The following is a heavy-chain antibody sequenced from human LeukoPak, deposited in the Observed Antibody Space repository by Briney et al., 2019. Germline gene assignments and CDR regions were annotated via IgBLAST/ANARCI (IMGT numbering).Heavy chain of an antibody. V-gene: IGHV3-64*01. D-gene: IGHD6-13*01. CDR1: GFTFSSYA. Sequence: GGSLRLSCAASGFTFSSYAMHWVRQAPGKGLEYVSAISSNGGSTYYANSVKGRFTISRDNSKNTLYLQMGSLRAEDMAVYYCARDSIAACDYWGQGTLVTVSS. CDR2: ISSNGGST. CDR3: ARDSIAACDY. J-gene: IGHJ4*02.